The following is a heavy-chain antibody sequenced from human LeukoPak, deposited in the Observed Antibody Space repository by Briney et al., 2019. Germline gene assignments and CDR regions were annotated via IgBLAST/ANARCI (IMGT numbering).Heavy chain of an antibody. J-gene: IGHJ4*02. D-gene: IGHD4-17*01. V-gene: IGHV2-5*04. CDR3: VHDVLGDYGFDY. CDR2: IYGNDDK. Sequence: SGPTLVHPTQTLTLTCSFSGFSLSTRVVGVAWIRQPPGKALEWLALIYGNDDKRYNPSLKSRLTITKDTSKNQVVLTMTNMNPVDTGTYYCVHDVLGDYGFDYWGQGTLVTVSS. CDR1: GFSLSTRVVG.